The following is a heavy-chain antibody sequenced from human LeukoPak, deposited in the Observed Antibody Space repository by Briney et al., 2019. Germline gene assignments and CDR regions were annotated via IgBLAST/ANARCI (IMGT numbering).Heavy chain of an antibody. CDR2: IDRDGSST. CDR3: ARDPAAAGTVWFDP. V-gene: IGHV3-74*01. CDR1: GFTFSSHW. D-gene: IGHD6-13*01. J-gene: IGHJ5*02. Sequence: PGSSLRLSCAASGFTFSSHWMHWVRQAPGKGLVWVSRIDRDGSSTTYADSVKGRFTISRDDAKNSLYLQMNSLRAEDTAVYYCARDPAAAGTVWFDPWGQGTLVTVSS.